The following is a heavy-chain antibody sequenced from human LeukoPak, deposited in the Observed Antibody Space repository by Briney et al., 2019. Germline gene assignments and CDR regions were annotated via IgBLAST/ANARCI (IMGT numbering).Heavy chain of an antibody. CDR2: IRYDGSKK. D-gene: IGHD4-17*01. CDR3: AKDPYGDYPIDY. J-gene: IGHJ4*02. CDR1: GFAFRSHA. Sequence: GGSLRLSCTASGFAFRSHAMHWVRQAPGKGLEWVTFIRYDGSKKFYADSVKGRFTISRDNSKNTLYLQMYSLRAEDTAVYYCAKDPYGDYPIDYWGQGTLVTVSS. V-gene: IGHV3-30*02.